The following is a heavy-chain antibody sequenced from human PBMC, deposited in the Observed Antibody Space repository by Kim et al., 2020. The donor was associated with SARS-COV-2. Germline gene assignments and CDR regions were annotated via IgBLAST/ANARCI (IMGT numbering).Heavy chain of an antibody. CDR3: AKEGLFRYSSSSETDY. V-gene: IGHV3-23*01. D-gene: IGHD6-6*01. J-gene: IGHJ4*02. Sequence: VKGRVTTPRDKSKNTLYLQMNSLRAEDTAVYYCAKEGLFRYSSSSETDYWGQGTLVTVSS.